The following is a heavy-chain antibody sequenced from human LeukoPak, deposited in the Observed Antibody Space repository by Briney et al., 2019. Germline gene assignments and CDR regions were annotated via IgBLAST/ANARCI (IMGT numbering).Heavy chain of an antibody. V-gene: IGHV3-30*18. CDR1: GFTFSSYG. J-gene: IGHJ4*02. CDR2: ISYDGSNK. Sequence: GGSLRLSCAASGFTFSSYGMHWVRQAPGKGLEWVAVISYDGSNKYYADSVKGRFTISRDNSKNTLYLQMNSLRAEDTAVYYCAKDLRSKEDYWGQGTLVTVSS. CDR3: AKDLRSKEDY. D-gene: IGHD3-10*01.